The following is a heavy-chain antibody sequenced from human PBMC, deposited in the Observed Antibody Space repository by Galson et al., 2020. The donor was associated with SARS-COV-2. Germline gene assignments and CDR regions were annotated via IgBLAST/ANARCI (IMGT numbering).Heavy chain of an antibody. D-gene: IGHD3-16*01. CDR1: GGSSSDYY. J-gene: IGHJ3*02. CDR2: INHSGST. Sequence: SETLSLTCAVYGGSSSDYYWTWIRQPPGKGLEWIGEINHSGSTNYSPSLKSRVTISVDTSKNQFSLKLNSVTAADTAVYFCARTRYHDYIWGTDRNGFDIWGQGTMVTVSS. CDR3: ARTRYHDYIWGTDRNGFDI. V-gene: IGHV4-34*01.